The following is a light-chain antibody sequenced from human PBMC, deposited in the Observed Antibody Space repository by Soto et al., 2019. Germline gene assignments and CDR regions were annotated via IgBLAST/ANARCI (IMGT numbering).Light chain of an antibody. CDR3: QSYDTSMSAYV. Sequence: QSVLAQPPPVSGAPGQKVTISCTGSSSNIGAGYDLHWYQQLPGTAPKLLLYGNINRPSGVPDRFSGSKSGTSASLAITGLQAEDEADYYCQSYDTSMSAYVFGTGTKVNVL. V-gene: IGLV1-40*01. CDR1: SSNIGAGYD. J-gene: IGLJ1*01. CDR2: GNI.